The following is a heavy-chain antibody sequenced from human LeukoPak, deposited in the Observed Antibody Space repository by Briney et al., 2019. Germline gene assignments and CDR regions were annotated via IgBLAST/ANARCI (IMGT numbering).Heavy chain of an antibody. J-gene: IGHJ2*01. CDR2: ISAYNGNT. CDR3: AREGSESGYFDWLESPLSHWYFDL. V-gene: IGHV1-18*01. D-gene: IGHD3-9*01. CDR1: GYTFTSYG. Sequence: GASVKVSCKASGYTFTSYGISWVRQAPGQGLEWMGWISAYNGNTNYAQKLQGRVTMTTDTSTSTAYMELRSLRSDDTAVYYCAREGSESGYFDWLESPLSHWYFDLWGRGTLVTVSS.